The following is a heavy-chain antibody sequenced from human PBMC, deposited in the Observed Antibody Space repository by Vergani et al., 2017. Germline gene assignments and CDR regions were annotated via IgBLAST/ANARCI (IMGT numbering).Heavy chain of an antibody. CDR3: ANIPGVWFGDREGGFDY. D-gene: IGHD3-10*01. CDR1: GFNFGYYA. V-gene: IGHV3-30*04. J-gene: IGHJ4*02. Sequence: QVKLVESGGGVVQPGRSLRLSCAASGFNFGYYAMHWVRQAPGRGLEWVATISYDGTYEYYIESVKGRFTISRDNFKNTLSLQMNSLRPEDTALYYCANIPGVWFGDREGGFDYWGLGTLVTVSS. CDR2: ISYDGTYE.